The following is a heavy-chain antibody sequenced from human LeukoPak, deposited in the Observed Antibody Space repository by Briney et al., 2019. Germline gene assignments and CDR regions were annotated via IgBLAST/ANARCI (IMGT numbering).Heavy chain of an antibody. CDR3: ARDMTTVTSVYYYYYYMDV. CDR2: IKEDGSEK. CDR1: GFTFSSNW. D-gene: IGHD4-17*01. V-gene: IGHV3-7*01. J-gene: IGHJ6*03. Sequence: GGSLRLSCAASGFTFSSNWMSWVRQAPGKGLEWVANIKEDGSEKYYVDSVKGRFTISRDNAKNTLYLQMNSLRAEDTAVYYCARDMTTVTSVYYYYYYMDVWGKGTTVTVSS.